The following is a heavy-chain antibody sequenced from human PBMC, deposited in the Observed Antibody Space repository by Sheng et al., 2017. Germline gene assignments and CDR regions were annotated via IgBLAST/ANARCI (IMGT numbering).Heavy chain of an antibody. Sequence: QVQLQESGPGLVKPSETLSLTCNVSGGSISSGSYYWSWIRQPAGKGLEWIGRIYSSGNTNYNPSLKSRVTISVDTSKNQLSLNLTSVTAADTAVYYCARGASGYSYGWGQGNPGHRLF. V-gene: IGHV4-61*02. CDR1: GGSISSGSYY. CDR2: IYSSGNT. D-gene: IGHD5-12*01. J-gene: IGHJ4*02. CDR3: ARGASGYSYG.